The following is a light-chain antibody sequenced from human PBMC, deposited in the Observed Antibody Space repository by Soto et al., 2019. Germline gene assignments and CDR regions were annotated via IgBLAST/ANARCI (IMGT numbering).Light chain of an antibody. CDR1: QTISSW. CDR3: QQYYSYPPWT. Sequence: DIQMTQSPATLSVSAGDRVTITCRTSQTISSWLAWYQQKPGKAPKLLIYKASTLKSGVPSRFSGSGSGTEFTLTISSVQPDDFATYYCQQYYSYPPWTFGQGTRVEI. V-gene: IGKV1-5*03. CDR2: KAS. J-gene: IGKJ1*01.